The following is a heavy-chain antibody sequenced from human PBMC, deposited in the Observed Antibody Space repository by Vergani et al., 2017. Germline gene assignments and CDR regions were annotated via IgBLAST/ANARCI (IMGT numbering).Heavy chain of an antibody. Sequence: EVQLVESGGGLVKPGGSLRLSCAASGFTFSSYSMNWVRQAPGKGLEWVSYISSSGSTIYYADSVKGRFTISRDNAKNSLYLQMNSLRAEDTAVYYCARDLLDYYDSSGYYYGMDVWGQGTTVTVSS. CDR1: GFTFSSYS. CDR2: ISSSGSTI. D-gene: IGHD3-22*01. V-gene: IGHV3-21*05. J-gene: IGHJ6*02. CDR3: ARDLLDYYDSSGYYYGMDV.